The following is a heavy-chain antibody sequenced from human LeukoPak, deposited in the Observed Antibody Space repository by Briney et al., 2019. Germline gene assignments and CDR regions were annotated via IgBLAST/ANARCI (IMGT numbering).Heavy chain of an antibody. CDR2: ISGSGGNT. CDR1: GFTFSSYA. Sequence: GGSLRLSCAASGFTFSSYAMSWVRQAPGKGLEWVSGISGSGGNTYYADSVKGRFTISGDNSKNTLYLQMNSLRAEDTAVYYCARDRRGSFLWGQGTLVTVSS. V-gene: IGHV3-23*01. D-gene: IGHD1-26*01. J-gene: IGHJ4*01. CDR3: ARDRRGSFL.